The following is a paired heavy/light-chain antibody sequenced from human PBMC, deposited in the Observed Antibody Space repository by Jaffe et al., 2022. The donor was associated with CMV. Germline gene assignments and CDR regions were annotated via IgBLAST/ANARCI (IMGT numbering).Light chain of an antibody. CDR1: SSDIGKYNL. CDR2: EVS. V-gene: IGLV2-23*02. J-gene: IGLJ2*01. Sequence: QSALTQPASVSGSPGQSITISCTGTSSDIGKYNLVSWYQQHPGKAPKLMIYEVSKWPSGVSNRFSGSKSGNTASLTISGLQAEDEADYYCCSYAGINAPRIFGGGTKLTVL. CDR3: CSYAGINAPRI.
Heavy chain of an antibody. D-gene: IGHD3-22*01. J-gene: IGHJ5*02. Sequence: EVQLLESGGGLVQPGGSLRLSCEASGFSLSSYGMSWVRQAPGKGLEWVSTIDTTGTLTYYADSVKGRFTISRDHSRNTLYLQMNSMKVEDTAVYYCAKDRDYYISGMSLLPWGQGVLVTVSS. V-gene: IGHV3-23*01. CDR3: AKDRDYYISGMSLLP. CDR1: GFSLSSYG. CDR2: IDTTGTLT.